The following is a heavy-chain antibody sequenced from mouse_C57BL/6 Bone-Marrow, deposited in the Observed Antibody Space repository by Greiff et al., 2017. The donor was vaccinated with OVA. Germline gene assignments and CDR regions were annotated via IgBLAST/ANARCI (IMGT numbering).Heavy chain of an antibody. D-gene: IGHD2-3*01. CDR3: TTPLRWLPRGCDV. V-gene: IGHV14-4*01. CDR2: IDPENGDT. J-gene: IGHJ1*03. Sequence: EVKLQESGAELVRPGASVKLSCTASGFNIKDDYMHWVKQRPEQGLEWIGWIDPENGDTEYASKFQGKATITADTSSNTAYLQLSSLTSEDTAVYYCTTPLRWLPRGCDVWGTGTTVTVSS. CDR1: GFNIKDDY.